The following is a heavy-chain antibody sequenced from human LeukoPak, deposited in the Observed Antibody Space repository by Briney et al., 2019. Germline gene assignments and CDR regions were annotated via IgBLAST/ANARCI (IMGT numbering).Heavy chain of an antibody. CDR2: ISTSGDST. Sequence: NPGGSLRLSCAASGFTFSSQNMNWARQAPGKGLEWVAYISTSGDSTKCADSVEGRFTISRDNAENSLYLLMNSLRVEDTAVYYCVKNGWLDYWGQGILVTVSS. V-gene: IGHV3-21*06. CDR3: VKNGWLDY. J-gene: IGHJ4*02. D-gene: IGHD6-19*01. CDR1: GFTFSSQN.